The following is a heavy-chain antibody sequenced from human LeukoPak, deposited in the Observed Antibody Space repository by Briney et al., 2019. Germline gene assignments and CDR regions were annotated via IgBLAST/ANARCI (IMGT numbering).Heavy chain of an antibody. J-gene: IGHJ3*02. CDR3: ARDSLGWYRLAFDI. CDR2: IYYSGST. D-gene: IGHD6-19*01. CDR1: GGSISSYY. Sequence: SETLSLTCTVSGGSISSYYWSWIRQPPGKGLEWIGYIYYSGSTNYNPSLKSRVTISVDTSKNQFSLKLSSVTAADTAVYYCARDSLGWYRLAFDIWGQGTMLPVSS. V-gene: IGHV4-59*01.